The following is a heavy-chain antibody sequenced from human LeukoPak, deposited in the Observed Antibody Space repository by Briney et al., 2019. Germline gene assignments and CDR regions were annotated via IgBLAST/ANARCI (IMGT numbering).Heavy chain of an antibody. CDR3: ARASFRGYDY. J-gene: IGHJ4*02. Sequence: PGGSLRLSCAASGFTFNTYTMYWVRQAPGKGLEWVSGISNSGGSTYYADSVKGRFTISRDNSKNTLYLQMNSLRSEDTAVYYCARASFRGYDYWGQGTLVTVSS. V-gene: IGHV3-23*01. D-gene: IGHD3-10*01. CDR2: ISNSGGST. CDR1: GFTFNTYT.